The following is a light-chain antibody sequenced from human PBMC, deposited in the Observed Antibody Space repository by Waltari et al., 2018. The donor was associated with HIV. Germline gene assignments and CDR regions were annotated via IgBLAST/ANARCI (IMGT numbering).Light chain of an antibody. J-gene: IGKJ3*01. V-gene: IGKV4-1*01. CDR2: WAS. Sequence: DIVMTQSPDSLAVSLGERATIHCRSSQTVLYPSSNKNYLAWYQQRPGQPPKLLIYWASTRESGVPDRFSGSGSGTDFTLTISSLQAEDVAVYYCQQYYSTPLTFGPGTKVDIK. CDR3: QQYYSTPLT. CDR1: QTVLYPSSNKNY.